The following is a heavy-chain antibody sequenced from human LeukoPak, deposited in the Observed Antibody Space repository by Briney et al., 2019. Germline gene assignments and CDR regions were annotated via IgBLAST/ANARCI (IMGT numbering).Heavy chain of an antibody. J-gene: IGHJ4*02. D-gene: IGHD6-13*01. CDR2: IYYSGNT. Sequence: SETLSLTCAFSGGSISSGSYSWSWIRLPPGKGLESIGCIYYSGNTYYNPSLKRRVTISVDTSQNQFSLKLSSVTAADTAVYYCARHRTGEIYSSSWYEDYWGQGTLVTVSS. CDR1: GGSISSGSYS. V-gene: IGHV4-30-2*03. CDR3: ARHRTGEIYSSSWYEDY.